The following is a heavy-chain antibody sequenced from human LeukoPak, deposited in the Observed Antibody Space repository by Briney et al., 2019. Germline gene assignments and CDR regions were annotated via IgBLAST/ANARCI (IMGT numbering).Heavy chain of an antibody. CDR3: ARAGGSTVSHSDY. Sequence: PGRSLRLSCAASGFTFDDYAMHWVRQAPGKGLEWVSGISWNSGSIGYADSVKGRFTISRDNAKNSLYLQMNSLRAEDTAVYYCARAGGSTVSHSDYWGQGTLVTVSS. J-gene: IGHJ4*02. CDR1: GFTFDDYA. D-gene: IGHD4-17*01. V-gene: IGHV3-9*01. CDR2: ISWNSGSI.